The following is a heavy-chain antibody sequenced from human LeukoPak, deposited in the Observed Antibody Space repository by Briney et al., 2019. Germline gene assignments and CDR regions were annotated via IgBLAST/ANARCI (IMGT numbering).Heavy chain of an antibody. CDR2: ISSSGSTI. CDR1: GFTFSSYE. V-gene: IGHV3-48*03. J-gene: IGHJ4*02. D-gene: IGHD3-22*01. CDR3: AKGRAGNYYYDSSDY. Sequence: PGGSLRLSCAASGFTFSSYEMNWVRQAPGKGLEWVSYISSSGSTIYYADSVKGRFTISRDNAKNTLYLQMNSLRAEDTAVYYCAKGRAGNYYYDSSDYWGQGTLVTVSS.